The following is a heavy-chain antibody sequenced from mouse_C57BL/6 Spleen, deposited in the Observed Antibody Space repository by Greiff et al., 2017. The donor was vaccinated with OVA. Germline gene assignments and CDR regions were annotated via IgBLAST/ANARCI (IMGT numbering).Heavy chain of an antibody. D-gene: IGHD2-4*01. CDR1: GFNIKDYY. J-gene: IGHJ2*01. CDR3: ASFYYDYDGRDY. V-gene: IGHV14-2*01. Sequence: EVKLQESGAELVKPGASVKLSCTASGFNIKDYYMHWVKQRTEQGLEWIGRIDPEDGENKYAPKFQGKATITADTSSNTSYLQLSSLTSEDTAVYYCASFYYDYDGRDYWGQGTTLTVSS. CDR2: IDPEDGEN.